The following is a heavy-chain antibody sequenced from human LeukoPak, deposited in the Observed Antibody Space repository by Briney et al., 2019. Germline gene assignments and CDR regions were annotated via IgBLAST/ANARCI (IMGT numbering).Heavy chain of an antibody. Sequence: GGSLRLSCAASGFTFSSYAMHWVRQAPGKGLEWVAVISYDGSNKYYADSVKGRFTISRDNSKNTLYLQMNSLRAEDTAVYYCASPLSSGWHYFDYWGQGTLVTVSS. CDR2: ISYDGSNK. V-gene: IGHV3-30-3*01. D-gene: IGHD6-19*01. J-gene: IGHJ4*02. CDR1: GFTFSSYA. CDR3: ASPLSSGWHYFDY.